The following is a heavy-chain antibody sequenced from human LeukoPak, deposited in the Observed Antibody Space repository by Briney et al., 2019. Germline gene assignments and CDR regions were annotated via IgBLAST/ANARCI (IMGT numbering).Heavy chain of an antibody. CDR3: ARDPNQETTVTTPDY. D-gene: IGHD4-17*01. CDR2: IKQDGSEK. CDR1: GFTFSSYA. V-gene: IGHV3-7*03. J-gene: IGHJ4*02. Sequence: GGSLRLSCAASGFTFSSYAMSWVRQAPGKGLEWVANIKQDGSEKYYVDSVKGRFTISRDNAKNSLYLQMNSLRAEDTAVYYCARDPNQETTVTTPDYWGQGTLVTVSS.